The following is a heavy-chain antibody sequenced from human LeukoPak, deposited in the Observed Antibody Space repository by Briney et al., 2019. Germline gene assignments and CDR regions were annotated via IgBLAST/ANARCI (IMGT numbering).Heavy chain of an antibody. J-gene: IGHJ4*02. V-gene: IGHV3-30*02. D-gene: IGHD1-1*01. CDR2: IRYDGSNK. CDR1: GFTFSSYG. Sequence: GGSLRLSCAASGFTFSSYGMHWVRQAPGKGLEWVAFIRYDGSNKYYADSVKGRFTISRDNAKNSLYLQMNSLRAEDTAVYYCATDTTGTKDYWGQGTLVTVSS. CDR3: ATDTTGTKDY.